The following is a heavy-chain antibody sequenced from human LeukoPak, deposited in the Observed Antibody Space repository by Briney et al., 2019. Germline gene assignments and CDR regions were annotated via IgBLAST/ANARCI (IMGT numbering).Heavy chain of an antibody. CDR2: ISWNSGSI. V-gene: IGHV3-9*01. CDR1: GFTFDDYA. Sequence: GGSLRLSCAASGFTFDDYAMHWVRQAPGKGLEWVSGISWNSGSIGYADSVKVRFTISRDNAKNSLYLQMNSLRAEDTALYYCAKGLYWELLPPGLDYWGQGTLVTVSS. CDR3: AKGLYWELLPPGLDY. J-gene: IGHJ4*02. D-gene: IGHD3-10*01.